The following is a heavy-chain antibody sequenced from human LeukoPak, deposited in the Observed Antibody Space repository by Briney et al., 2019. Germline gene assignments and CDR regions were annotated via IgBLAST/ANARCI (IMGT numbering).Heavy chain of an antibody. CDR3: ARGATGDQGEFDY. J-gene: IGHJ4*02. CDR1: VCTFSSHA. V-gene: IGHV1-69*05. CDR2: IIPIFGTA. Sequence: SVNVSCKASVCTFSSHAISWVRQAPGQGLEWVGGIIPIFGTANYAQKFQGRVTMTRNTSISTAYMELSSLRSEGTAVYYCARGATGDQGEFDYWGQGTLVTVSS. D-gene: IGHD7-27*01.